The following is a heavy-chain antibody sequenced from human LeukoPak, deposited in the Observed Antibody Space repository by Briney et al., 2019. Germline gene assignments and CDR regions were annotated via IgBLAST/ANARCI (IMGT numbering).Heavy chain of an antibody. CDR1: GFTFSDYH. CDR3: ARGSSPPDY. V-gene: IGHV3-11*01. CDR2: VSGRGRSI. J-gene: IGHJ4*02. D-gene: IGHD6-13*01. Sequence: GGSLRLSCAASGFTFSDYHMTWIRQAPGKGLEWVSDVSGRGRSIYHADSVKGRFTISRDNAKNSLYLQLNSLRVEDTAVYYCARGSSPPDYWGRGTLVTVSS.